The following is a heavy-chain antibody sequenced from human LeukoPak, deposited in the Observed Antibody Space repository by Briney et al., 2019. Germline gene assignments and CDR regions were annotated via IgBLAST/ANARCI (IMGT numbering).Heavy chain of an antibody. CDR1: GYTFNSSY. CDR2: MNPNSGNT. CDR3: ARGFPERYCSGGSCPFFDY. J-gene: IGHJ4*02. D-gene: IGHD2-15*01. Sequence: ASVKVSCKASGYTFNSSYMHWVRQATGQGLEWMGWMNPNSGNTGYAQKFQGRVTMTKNTSISTAYMELSSLTSEDTAVYYCARGFPERYCSGGSCPFFDYWGQGTLVTVSS. V-gene: IGHV1-8*01.